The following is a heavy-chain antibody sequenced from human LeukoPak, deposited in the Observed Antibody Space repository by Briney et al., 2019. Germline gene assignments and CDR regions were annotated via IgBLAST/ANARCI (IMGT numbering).Heavy chain of an antibody. D-gene: IGHD3-22*01. CDR2: IYSGGDT. J-gene: IGHJ3*01. CDR3: ARDGTECDDSGFDV. Sequence: PGGSLRLSCAASGFTVSSNYMSWVHQAPGKGLEWVSVIYSGGDTHYADSVKGRFTISRDYSKNTLYLQMNSLAVEDTAFYYCARDGTECDDSGFDVWGQGTMVTVSS. CDR1: GFTVSSNY. V-gene: IGHV3-66*01.